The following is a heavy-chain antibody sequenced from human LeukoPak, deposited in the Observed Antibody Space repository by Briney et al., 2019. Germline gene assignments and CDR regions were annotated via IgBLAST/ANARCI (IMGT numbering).Heavy chain of an antibody. CDR1: GFTFSSYG. Sequence: PGRSLRLSCAASGFTFSSYGMHWVRQAPGKGLEWVAVIWYDGSNKYYADSVKGRFTISRDNSKNTLYLQMNSLRAEDTAVYYCARDQAESSGFDYRGQGTLVTVSS. CDR2: IWYDGSNK. J-gene: IGHJ4*02. D-gene: IGHD6-6*01. V-gene: IGHV3-33*01. CDR3: ARDQAESSGFDY.